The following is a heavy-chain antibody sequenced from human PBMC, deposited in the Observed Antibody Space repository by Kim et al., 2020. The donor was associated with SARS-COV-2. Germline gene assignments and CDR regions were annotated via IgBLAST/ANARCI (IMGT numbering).Heavy chain of an antibody. CDR2: ISWNSGSI. J-gene: IGHJ1*01. D-gene: IGHD6-13*01. Sequence: GGSLRLSCAASGFTFDDYAMHWVRQAPGKGLEWVSGISWNSGSIGYADSVKGRFTISRDNAKNSLYLQMNSLRAEDTALNYCAKDGSSSWSEYFQHWGQGTLVTVSP. CDR3: AKDGSSSWSEYFQH. V-gene: IGHV3-9*01. CDR1: GFTFDDYA.